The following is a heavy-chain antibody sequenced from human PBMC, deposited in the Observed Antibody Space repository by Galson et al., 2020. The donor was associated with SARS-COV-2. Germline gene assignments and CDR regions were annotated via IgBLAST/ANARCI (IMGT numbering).Heavy chain of an antibody. Sequence: GGSLRLSCSASGFTFSSYAMHWVRQAPGKGLEYVSAISSNGGSTYYADSVKGRFTISRDNSKNTLYLQMSSLRAEDTAVYYCVKFGAQKAIQLCLFDYWGQGTLVTVSS. CDR3: VKFGAQKAIQLCLFDY. CDR2: ISSNGGST. V-gene: IGHV3-64D*06. J-gene: IGHJ4*02. CDR1: GFTFSSYA. D-gene: IGHD5-18*01.